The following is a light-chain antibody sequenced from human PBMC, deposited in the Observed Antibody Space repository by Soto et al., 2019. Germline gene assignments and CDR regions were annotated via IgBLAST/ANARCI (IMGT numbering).Light chain of an antibody. Sequence: DILVTQSPPTLSASLGDRVTITCGASQTITTWMAWYQQKPGKAPKLLCYDASTLQSGVATRFSGSGSGKEFTLIISGLQPEDSATYYCQQYTNTNNPWMFGQGTKVDIK. CDR2: DAS. J-gene: IGKJ1*01. CDR1: QTITTW. CDR3: QQYTNTNNPWM. V-gene: IGKV1-5*01.